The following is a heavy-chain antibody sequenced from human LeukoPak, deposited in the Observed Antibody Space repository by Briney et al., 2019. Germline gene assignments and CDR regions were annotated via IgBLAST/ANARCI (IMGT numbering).Heavy chain of an antibody. CDR2: IIPIFGTA. Sequence: ASVKVSCKASGDTFINYAISWVRQAPGQGLEWMGGIIPIFGTAKYAQKFQGRVTITADTSTSTAYMELSSLRSEDTAVYYCARAGWLQYYYFDYWGQGTLVTVSS. J-gene: IGHJ4*02. CDR1: GDTFINYA. V-gene: IGHV1-69*06. CDR3: ARAGWLQYYYFDY. D-gene: IGHD5-24*01.